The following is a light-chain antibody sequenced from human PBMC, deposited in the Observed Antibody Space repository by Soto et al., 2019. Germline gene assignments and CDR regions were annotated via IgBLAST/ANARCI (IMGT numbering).Light chain of an antibody. V-gene: IGKV3-11*01. CDR1: QSVSNY. Sequence: EVVLTQSPATLSLSPGETATLSCRASQSVSNYLVWYQQKPGQAPRLLIYDTSKSATGIPARFSGSGSGTDFTLTISRLEPEDFAVYYCQQYDSSPLTFGGGTKVEIK. CDR2: DTS. CDR3: QQYDSSPLT. J-gene: IGKJ4*01.